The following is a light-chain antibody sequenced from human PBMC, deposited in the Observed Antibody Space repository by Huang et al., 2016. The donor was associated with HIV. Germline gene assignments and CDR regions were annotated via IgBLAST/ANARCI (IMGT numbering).Light chain of an antibody. CDR1: QSVNSY. V-gene: IGKV3-11*01. CDR3: QQRSAWPLT. Sequence: EIVLTQSPATLSLSPGKRATLSCRASQSVNSYLAWYQQKPGQAPRLLIYDASNRATGIPARFSGSGSGTDLTLTISNVQSEDFAVYYCQQRSAWPLTFGGGTKVEI. CDR2: DAS. J-gene: IGKJ4*01.